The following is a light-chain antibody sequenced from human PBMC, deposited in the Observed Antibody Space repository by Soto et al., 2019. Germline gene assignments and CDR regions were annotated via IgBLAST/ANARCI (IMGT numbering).Light chain of an antibody. J-gene: IGKJ4*01. CDR3: QQRSNWPQLT. V-gene: IGKV3-11*01. Sequence: EIVLTQSPATLSLSPGERATFSCRASQSVSSDLVWYQHKPGQAPRLLIYDASNRATGIPARFSGSGSGTDFTLTISSLEPEDFAVYYCQQRSNWPQLTVGGGTKVDIK. CDR1: QSVSSD. CDR2: DAS.